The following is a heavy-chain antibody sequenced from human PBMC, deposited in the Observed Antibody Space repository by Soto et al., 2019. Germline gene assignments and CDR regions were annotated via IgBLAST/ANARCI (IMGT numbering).Heavy chain of an antibody. CDR3: ARESRYCSGGSCYFLPGIDY. CDR2: FNPIFGSA. D-gene: IGHD2-15*01. V-gene: IGHV1-69*12. Sequence: QVQLVQSGAEVKKPGSWVKVSSRASGGTFTSYAFSWVRQAPGQGLEWMGGFNPIFGSANYEQKFQGRVTITADECMSTAYMELSSLRSEVPAVYYCARESRYCSGGSCYFLPGIDYWGQGTLVTVSS. J-gene: IGHJ4*02. CDR1: GGTFTSYA.